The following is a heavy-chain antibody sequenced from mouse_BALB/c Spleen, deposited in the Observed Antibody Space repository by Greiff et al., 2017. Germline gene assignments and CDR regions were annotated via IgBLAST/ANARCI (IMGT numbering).Heavy chain of an antibody. V-gene: IGHV14-3*02. Sequence: VQLKESGAELVKPGASVKLSCTASGFNIKDTYMHWVKQRPEQGLEWIGRIDPANGNTKYDPKFQGKATITADTSSNTAYLQLSSLTSEDTAVYYCARGSSYMYFDVWGAGTTVTVSS. CDR2: IDPANGNT. CDR3: ARGSSYMYFDV. D-gene: IGHD1-1*01. CDR1: GFNIKDTY. J-gene: IGHJ1*01.